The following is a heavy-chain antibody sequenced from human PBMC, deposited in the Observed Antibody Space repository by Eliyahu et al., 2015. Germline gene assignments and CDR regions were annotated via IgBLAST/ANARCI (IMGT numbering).Heavy chain of an antibody. CDR1: GYSXXNGYY. V-gene: IGHV4-38-2*01. J-gene: IGHJ6*02. CDR3: ARRIASSSYYGMDV. CDR2: VYHSGNT. D-gene: IGHD6-13*01. Sequence: QVQLQESGPGLVKPSEXLSLXCXVSGYSXXNGYYWGWVRPPPGRGLEWIGSVYHSGNTYYPPSLKSRATISVDTSKNQFSLRLISVTAADTAVYYCARRIASSSYYGMDVWGQGTTVTVS.